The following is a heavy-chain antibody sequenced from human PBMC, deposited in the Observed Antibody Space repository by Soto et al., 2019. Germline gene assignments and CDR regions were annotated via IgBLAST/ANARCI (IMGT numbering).Heavy chain of an antibody. Sequence: GGSLRLSCAASGFTFSDYGMSWVRLSPGKGLEWVANIKHDGSDIRYVDSVKGRFTMSRDNAENSLYLQMSSLGAEDTAMYYCARDPYGNGYGAFDIWGQGTMVTVSS. CDR1: GFTFSDYG. CDR3: ARDPYGNGYGAFDI. J-gene: IGHJ3*02. D-gene: IGHD3-22*01. V-gene: IGHV3-7*03. CDR2: IKHDGSDI.